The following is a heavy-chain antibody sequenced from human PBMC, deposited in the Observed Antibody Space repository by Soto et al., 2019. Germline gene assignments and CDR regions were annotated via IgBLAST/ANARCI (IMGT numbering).Heavy chain of an antibody. Sequence: SETLSLTCTVSGGSISSGGYYWSWIRQHPGKGLEWIGYIYYSGSTYYNPSLKSRVTISVDTSKNQFSLKLSSVTAADTAVYYCARAGRVAGTQMLFDYWGQGTLVTVSS. CDR2: IYYSGST. CDR1: GGSISSGGYY. CDR3: ARAGRVAGTQMLFDY. D-gene: IGHD6-19*01. V-gene: IGHV4-31*03. J-gene: IGHJ4*02.